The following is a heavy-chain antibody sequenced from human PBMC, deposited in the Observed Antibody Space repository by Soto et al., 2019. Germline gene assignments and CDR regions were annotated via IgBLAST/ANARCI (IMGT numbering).Heavy chain of an antibody. V-gene: IGHV3-30-3*01. CDR2: ISYDGSNK. CDR3: ARDNHWDGGYYYYGMDV. D-gene: IGHD1-26*01. Sequence: QVQLVESGGGVVQPGRSLRLSCAASGFTFSSYAMHWVRQAPGKGLEWVAVISYDGSNKYYADSVKGRFTISRDNSKNTLYLQMNSLRAEDTAVYYCARDNHWDGGYYYYGMDVW. J-gene: IGHJ6*01. CDR1: GFTFSSYA.